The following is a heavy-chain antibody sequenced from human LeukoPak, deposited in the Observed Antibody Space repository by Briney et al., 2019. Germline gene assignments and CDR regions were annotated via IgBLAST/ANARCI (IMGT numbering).Heavy chain of an antibody. V-gene: IGHV1-2*02. J-gene: IGHJ6*03. CDR3: ARVFDTYYMDV. Sequence: ASVTVSCKASGYTFTDYSLHWVRQAPGQGLEWMGWINPKSSGTNYAQKFQDRVTMTSDTSISTAYMELMRLRSDDTAVYYCARVFDTYYMDVWGKGTTVTVSS. CDR1: GYTFTDYS. CDR2: INPKSSGT.